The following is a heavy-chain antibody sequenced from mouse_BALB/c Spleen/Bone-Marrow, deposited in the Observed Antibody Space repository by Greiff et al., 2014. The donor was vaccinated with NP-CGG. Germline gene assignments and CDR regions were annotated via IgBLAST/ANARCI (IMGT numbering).Heavy chain of an antibody. V-gene: IGHV14-3*02. D-gene: IGHD4-1*01. CDR3: ARWEYYAMDY. CDR2: IDPANGNT. Sequence: VQLQQSGAELVNPGASVKLSCTASGFNIKDTYMHWVKHRPEQGLEWIGRIDPANGNTKYDPKFQGKATITADTSSHTAYLQLSSLTSEDTVVYYCARWEYYAMDYWGQGTSGTVSS. J-gene: IGHJ4*01. CDR1: GFNIKDTY.